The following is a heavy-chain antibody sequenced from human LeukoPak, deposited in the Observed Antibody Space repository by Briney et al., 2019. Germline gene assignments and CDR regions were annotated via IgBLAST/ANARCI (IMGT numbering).Heavy chain of an antibody. Sequence: GGSLRLSCAASGFTFSGSAMHWVRQASGKGLEWVGRIRSKANSYATAYAASVKGRFTISRDDSKNTAYLQMNSLKTEDTAVYYCTRLQGGYDYDPTHFDYWGQGTLVTVSS. CDR1: GFTFSGSA. V-gene: IGHV3-73*01. D-gene: IGHD5-12*01. CDR2: IRSKANSYAT. J-gene: IGHJ4*02. CDR3: TRLQGGYDYDPTHFDY.